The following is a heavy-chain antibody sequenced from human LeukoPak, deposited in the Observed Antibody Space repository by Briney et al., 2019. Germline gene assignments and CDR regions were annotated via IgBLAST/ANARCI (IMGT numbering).Heavy chain of an antibody. V-gene: IGHV3-33*01. J-gene: IGHJ4*02. Sequence: GRSLRLSCAASGFTFSSYGMHWVRQAPGKGLEWVAVIWYEGSNKYYADSVKGRFTISRDNSKNTLYLQMNSLRAEDTAVYYCAREYPPRYYYDSSGYLDYWGQGTLVTVSS. CDR3: AREYPPRYYYDSSGYLDY. CDR2: IWYEGSNK. D-gene: IGHD3-22*01. CDR1: GFTFSSYG.